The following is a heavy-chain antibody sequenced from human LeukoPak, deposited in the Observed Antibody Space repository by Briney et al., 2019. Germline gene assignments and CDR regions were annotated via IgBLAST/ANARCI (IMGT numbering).Heavy chain of an antibody. CDR2: IKQDGSEK. V-gene: IGHV3-7*03. Sequence: GGCLRLSCAASRFTFSNYWMSWVRQAPGKGLEWVANIKQDGSEKYYVDSVKGRFTISRDNAKNPLYLQMNSLRAEDTAVYYCAGGSDYGDPYPNDYWGQGTLVTVSS. CDR3: AGGSDYGDPYPNDY. CDR1: RFTFSNYW. J-gene: IGHJ4*02. D-gene: IGHD4-17*01.